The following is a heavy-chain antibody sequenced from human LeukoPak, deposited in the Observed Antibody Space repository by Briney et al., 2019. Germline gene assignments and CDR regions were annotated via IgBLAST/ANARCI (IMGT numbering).Heavy chain of an antibody. J-gene: IGHJ3*02. Sequence: GGSLRLSCAASGFTFSSYGMHWVRQAPGKGLEWVAVIWYGGSNKYYADSVKGRFTISRDNSKNTLYLQMNSLRAGNTAVYYCAREKEAGYCSSTSCYPDAFDIWGQGTMVTVSS. CDR3: AREKEAGYCSSTSCYPDAFDI. V-gene: IGHV3-33*08. D-gene: IGHD2-2*01. CDR1: GFTFSSYG. CDR2: IWYGGSNK.